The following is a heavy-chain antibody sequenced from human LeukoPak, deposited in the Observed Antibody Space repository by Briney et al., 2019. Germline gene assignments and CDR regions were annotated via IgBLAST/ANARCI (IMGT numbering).Heavy chain of an antibody. CDR1: GGSFSGYY. J-gene: IGHJ3*02. V-gene: IGHV4-34*01. Sequence: SETLSLTCAVYGGSFSGYYWSWIRQPPGKGLERIGEINHSGSTNYNPSLKSRVTMSVDTSKNQFSLKLSSVTAADTAVYYCARSNYVWGSYRPRQSDAFDIWGQGTMVTVSS. CDR3: ARSNYVWGSYRPRQSDAFDI. CDR2: INHSGST. D-gene: IGHD3-16*02.